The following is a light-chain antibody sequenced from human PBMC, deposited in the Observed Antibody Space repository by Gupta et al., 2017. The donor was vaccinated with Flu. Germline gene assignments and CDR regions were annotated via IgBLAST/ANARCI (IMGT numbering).Light chain of an antibody. CDR3: MQYARWPPT. V-gene: IGKV2-30*01. CDR2: QAS. Sequence: DVVLTQSPLSLPVTLGQPASISCLSTQSLEYSDNTIYFTWFQQRPGQSPRPLIYQASRRDSGVPDRFSGSGSGEDFTLTISRVEAEDVGIYFCMQYARWPPTFGQGTKVEVK. CDR1: QSLEYSDNTIY. J-gene: IGKJ1*01.